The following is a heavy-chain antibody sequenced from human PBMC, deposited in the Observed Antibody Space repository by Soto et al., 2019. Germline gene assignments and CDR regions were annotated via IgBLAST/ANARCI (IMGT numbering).Heavy chain of an antibody. V-gene: IGHV3-30*05. Sequence: QVHLVESGGGVVQPERSLRLTCAASGFTFKSFGIHWVRQAPGKGLEWVAVISYDGRDKHFTDSVEGRFTISRDTSLNTVYLQMNRLRTEDTGVYDCVKDSKSSGWYYFDSWGQGTLVSVSS. CDR2: ISYDGRDK. D-gene: IGHD6-19*01. J-gene: IGHJ4*02. CDR1: GFTFKSFG. CDR3: VKDSKSSGWYYFDS.